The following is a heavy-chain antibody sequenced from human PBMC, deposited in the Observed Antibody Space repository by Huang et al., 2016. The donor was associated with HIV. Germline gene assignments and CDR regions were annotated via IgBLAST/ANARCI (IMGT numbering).Heavy chain of an antibody. CDR1: GGPFSSDA. CDR3: ARARGYYDSSVSYYFDY. D-gene: IGHD3-22*01. J-gene: IGHJ4*02. Sequence: QVQLVQSGAEVKKPGSSVRVSCKASGGPFSSDAISWVRQAPGQGLGWSGGSIPSCGTANYAQKFTGRVTITADESTSTAYMELSSLRSEDTAVYYCARARGYYDSSVSYYFDYWGQGTLDTVSS. V-gene: IGHV1-69*13. CDR2: SIPSCGTA.